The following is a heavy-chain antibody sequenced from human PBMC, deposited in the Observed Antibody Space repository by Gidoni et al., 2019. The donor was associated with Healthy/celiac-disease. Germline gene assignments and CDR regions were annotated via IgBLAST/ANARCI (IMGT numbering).Heavy chain of an antibody. J-gene: IGHJ6*02. V-gene: IGHV4-34*01. CDR3: ARGRGLDSSGYYRPKWGGQYYYYGMDV. Sequence: QVQLQQWGAGLLKPSETLSLTCAVYGGSFSGYYWSWIRQPPGKGLEWIGEINHSGSTNYNPSLKSRVTISVDTSKNQFSLKLSFVTAADTAVYYCARGRGLDSSGYYRPKWGGQYYYYGMDVWGQGTTVTVSS. D-gene: IGHD3-22*01. CDR1: GGSFSGYY. CDR2: INHSGST.